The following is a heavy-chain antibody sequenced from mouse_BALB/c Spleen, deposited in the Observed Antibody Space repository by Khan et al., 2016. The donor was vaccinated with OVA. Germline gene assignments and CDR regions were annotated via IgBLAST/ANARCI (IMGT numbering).Heavy chain of an antibody. CDR3: ARHNYGPFAY. CDR1: GFTFSTYA. D-gene: IGHD1-1*01. CDR2: INTGGDYI. J-gene: IGHJ3*01. V-gene: IGHV5-6*01. Sequence: EVGLVESGGDLVKPGGSLKLSCAASGFTFSTYAMSWVRQTPDKRLEWVATINTGGDYIYYPDSVKGRFTISRDNAKNTLYLQMSSLRSEDTAMYYCARHNYGPFAYWGQGTLVTVSA.